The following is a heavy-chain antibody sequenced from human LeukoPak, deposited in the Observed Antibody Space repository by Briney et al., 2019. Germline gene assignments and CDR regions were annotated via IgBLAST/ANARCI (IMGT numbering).Heavy chain of an antibody. V-gene: IGHV3-23*01. D-gene: IGHD3-22*01. Sequence: GGSLRLSCAASGFTFSSYAMSWVRQAPGKGLEWVSAISGSGGSTYYADSVKGRFTISRDNSKNTLYLQMNSLRAEDTAVYYCARFDRDSSGYYFSDYWGQGTLVTVSS. J-gene: IGHJ4*02. CDR2: ISGSGGST. CDR1: GFTFSSYA. CDR3: ARFDRDSSGYYFSDY.